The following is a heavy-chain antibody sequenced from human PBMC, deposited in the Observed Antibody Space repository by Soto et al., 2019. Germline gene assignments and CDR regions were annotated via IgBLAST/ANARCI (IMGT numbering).Heavy chain of an antibody. CDR1: GGSFSSYA. J-gene: IGHJ6*02. Sequence: SVKVSCKASGGSFSSYAISWVRQAPGQGLEWMGGIIPIFGTANYAQKFQGRVTITADESTSTAYMELSSLRSEDTAVYYCARDGRGYSYGPTYYGMDVWGQGTTVTVSS. D-gene: IGHD5-18*01. CDR3: ARDGRGYSYGPTYYGMDV. CDR2: IIPIFGTA. V-gene: IGHV1-69*13.